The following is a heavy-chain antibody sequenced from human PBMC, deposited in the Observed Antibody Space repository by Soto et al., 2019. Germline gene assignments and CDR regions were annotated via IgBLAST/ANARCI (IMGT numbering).Heavy chain of an antibody. V-gene: IGHV1-69*06. J-gene: IGHJ4*02. Sequence: QVQLVQSGAEVKKPGSSVKVSCKASGGTFSSYAISGVRQAPGQGLEWMGGIIPIFGTANYAQKFQGRVTLTADTSTSTAYMQLSSLRSEDTAVYYCATLGGTAMVTIDSWGQGTLVTVSS. CDR3: ATLGGTAMVTIDS. D-gene: IGHD5-18*01. CDR2: IIPIFGTA. CDR1: GGTFSSYA.